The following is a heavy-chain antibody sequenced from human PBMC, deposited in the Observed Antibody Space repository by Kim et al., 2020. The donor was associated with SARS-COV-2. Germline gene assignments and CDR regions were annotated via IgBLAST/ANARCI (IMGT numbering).Heavy chain of an antibody. J-gene: IGHJ6*02. CDR1: GDSVSSNSAA. D-gene: IGHD6-13*01. CDR3: ARGVHRISYSSRYYYYGMDV. Sequence: SQTLSLTCALSGDSVSSNSAAWNWIRQSPSRGLEWLGRTYYRSKWYNDYALSVKGRITISPDTSKNQFSLQLNSVTPEDTAVYYCARGVHRISYSSRYYYYGMDVWGQGTTVTVSS. V-gene: IGHV6-1*01. CDR2: TYYRSKWYN.